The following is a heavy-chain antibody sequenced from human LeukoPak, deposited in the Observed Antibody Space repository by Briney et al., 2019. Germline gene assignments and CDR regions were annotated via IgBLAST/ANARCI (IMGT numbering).Heavy chain of an antibody. J-gene: IGHJ3*02. V-gene: IGHV1-18*01. D-gene: IGHD3-10*01. CDR3: ARELLWFGEFHREAFDI. CDR1: GYTFTSYG. Sequence: ASVKVSCKASGYTFTSYGISWVRQAPGQGLEWMGWISAYNGNTNYAQKLQGRVTMTTDTSTSTAYMELRSLRSDDTAVYYCARELLWFGEFHREAFDIWGQGTMVTVSS. CDR2: ISAYNGNT.